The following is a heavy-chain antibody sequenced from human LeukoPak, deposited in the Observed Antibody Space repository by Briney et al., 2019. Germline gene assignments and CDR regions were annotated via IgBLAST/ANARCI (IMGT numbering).Heavy chain of an antibody. J-gene: IGHJ5*02. D-gene: IGHD3-10*01. CDR1: GGSISSGGYY. V-gene: IGHV4-30-2*01. CDR3: ARDGSSWFGELLWGNWFDP. CDR2: IYHSGST. Sequence: PSQTLSLTCTVSGGSISSGGYYWSWIRQPPGKGLEWIGYIYHSGSTYYNPSLKSRVTISVDTSKNQFSLKLSSVTAADTAVYYCARDGSSWFGELLWGNWFDPWGQGTLVTVSS.